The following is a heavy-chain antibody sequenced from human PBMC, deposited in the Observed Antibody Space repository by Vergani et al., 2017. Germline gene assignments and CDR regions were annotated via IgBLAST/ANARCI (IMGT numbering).Heavy chain of an antibody. CDR2: ISYDGSNK. CDR3: AKGAAGTVDY. CDR1: GFTFSSYG. V-gene: IGHV3-30*18. Sequence: QVQLVESGGGVVQPGRSLRLSCAASGFTFSSYGMHWVRQAPGKGLEWVAVISYDGSNKYYADSVKGRFTISRDNSNNTLYLQMNSLRAEDTAVYYCAKGAAGTVDYWGQGSLVTVSS. D-gene: IGHD6-13*01. J-gene: IGHJ4*02.